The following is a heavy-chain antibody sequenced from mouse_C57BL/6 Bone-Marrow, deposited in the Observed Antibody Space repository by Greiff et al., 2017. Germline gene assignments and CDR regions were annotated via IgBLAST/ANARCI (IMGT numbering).Heavy chain of an antibody. CDR3: AGYDYSCAY. CDR1: GYTFTSYW. Sequence: QVQLQQPGAELVKPGASVKLSCKASGYTFTSYWMHWVKQRPGQGLEWIGMIHPNSGSTNYNAKFKSKATLTVDKSASTAYMQLSSQTSEDSAVYYCAGYDYSCAYWGQGTLVTVSA. CDR2: IHPNSGST. J-gene: IGHJ3*01. D-gene: IGHD2-4*01. V-gene: IGHV1-64*01.